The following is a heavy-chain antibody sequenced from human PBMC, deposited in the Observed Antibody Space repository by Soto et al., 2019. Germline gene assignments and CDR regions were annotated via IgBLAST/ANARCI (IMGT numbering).Heavy chain of an antibody. CDR2: IYSSGST. J-gene: IGHJ4*02. Sequence: PSETLSLTCTVSGGSISSTTDYWGWFRHPPGKGLEWIGYIYSSGSTYSNTSLMTPVAMSVDTTQNLFSLSLSSVSAADTAVYLCVRGLDCATPSACYWYFDFWGQGTLVTVSS. D-gene: IGHD2-15*01. CDR3: VRGLDCATPSACYWYFDF. V-gene: IGHV4-30-4*02. CDR1: GGSISSTTDY.